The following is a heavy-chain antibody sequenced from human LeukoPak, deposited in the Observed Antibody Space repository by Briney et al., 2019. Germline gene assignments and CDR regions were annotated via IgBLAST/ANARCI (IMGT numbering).Heavy chain of an antibody. CDR3: ARAVGATYYFDY. CDR2: IYYSGST. V-gene: IGHV4-59*01. Sequence: SETLSLTCTVSGVSISSYYWSWIRQPPGEGLEWIGYIYYSGSTNYNPSLKSRVTISVDTSKNQFSLKLSSVTAADTAVYYCARAVGATYYFDYWGQGTLVTVSS. CDR1: GVSISSYY. D-gene: IGHD1-26*01. J-gene: IGHJ4*02.